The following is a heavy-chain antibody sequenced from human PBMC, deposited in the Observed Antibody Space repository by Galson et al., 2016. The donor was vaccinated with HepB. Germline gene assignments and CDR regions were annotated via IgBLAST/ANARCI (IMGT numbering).Heavy chain of an antibody. CDR1: GGSISGNY. Sequence: SETLSLTCTVSGGSISGNYWSWIRQPPGKGLEWIGYIYYSGSTHYNPSLKSRVTISVDTPTNQFSLNLSSVTAADTAVYYCAAYGDYGSLDCWGQGTLVTVSS. J-gene: IGHJ4*02. CDR2: IYYSGST. CDR3: AAYGDYGSLDC. V-gene: IGHV4-59*01. D-gene: IGHD4-17*01.